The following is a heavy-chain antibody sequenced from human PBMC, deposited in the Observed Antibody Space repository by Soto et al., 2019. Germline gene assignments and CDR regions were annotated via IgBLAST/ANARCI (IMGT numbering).Heavy chain of an antibody. V-gene: IGHV1-2*04. CDR3: ARDPSNLTYFDY. D-gene: IGHD7-27*01. J-gene: IGHJ4*02. CDR2: INPNSGGT. CDR1: GYTFTSYD. Sequence: ASVKVSCKASGYTFTSYDINWVRQATGQGLEWMGWINPNSGGTNYAQKFQGWVTMTRDTSISTAYMELSRLRSDDTAVYYCARDPSNLTYFDYWGQGTLVTVSS.